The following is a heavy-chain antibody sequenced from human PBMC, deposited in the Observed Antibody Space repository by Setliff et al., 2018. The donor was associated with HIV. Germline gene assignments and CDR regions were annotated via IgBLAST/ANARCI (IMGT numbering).Heavy chain of an antibody. CDR1: GFTFSSYS. CDR3: ARDSVGATTTPPDY. D-gene: IGHD1-26*01. CDR2: ISSSSSYI. J-gene: IGHJ4*02. V-gene: IGHV3-21*01. Sequence: PSETLRLSCAASGFTFSSYSMNWVRQAPGKGLEWVSSISSSSSYIYYADSVKGRFTISRDNAKNSLYLQMNSLRAEDTAVYYCARDSVGATTTPPDYWGQGTLVTVSS.